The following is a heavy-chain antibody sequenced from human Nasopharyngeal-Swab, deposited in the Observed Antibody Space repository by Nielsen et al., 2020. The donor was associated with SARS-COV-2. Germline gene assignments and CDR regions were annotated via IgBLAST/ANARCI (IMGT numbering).Heavy chain of an antibody. V-gene: IGHV6-1*01. D-gene: IGHD3-10*01. Sequence: WIRQSPSRGLEWLGRTYYRSKWYNDYAVSVKSRITINPDTSKNQFSLRLNSVTPEDTAVYYCARGHYYGSGSYYSPSLYYGMDVWGQGTTVTVSS. CDR2: TYYRSKWYN. CDR3: ARGHYYGSGSYYSPSLYYGMDV. J-gene: IGHJ6*02.